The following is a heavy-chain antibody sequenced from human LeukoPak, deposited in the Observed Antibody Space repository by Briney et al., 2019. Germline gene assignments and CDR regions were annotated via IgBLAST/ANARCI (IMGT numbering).Heavy chain of an antibody. J-gene: IGHJ4*02. Sequence: SCKASGYTFTGYYMHWVRQAPGKGLEWVAFIEFDGSNKYYVESVKGRFTISRDNSKNTVYLQMNSLRSDDTAMYYCSRGGYQLLQYYFDYWGQGTLVTVSS. CDR1: GYTFTGYY. D-gene: IGHD2-2*01. V-gene: IGHV3-30*03. CDR3: SRGGYQLLQYYFDY. CDR2: IEFDGSNK.